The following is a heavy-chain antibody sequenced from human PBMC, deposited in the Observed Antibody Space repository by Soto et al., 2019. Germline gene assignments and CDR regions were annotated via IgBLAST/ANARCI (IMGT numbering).Heavy chain of an antibody. CDR1: GGTFSSYA. V-gene: IGHV1-69*13. CDR3: ASQQFYSGSYYAAFDI. J-gene: IGHJ3*02. Sequence: GASVKVSCKASGGTFSSYAISWVRQAPGQGLEWMGGIIPIFGTANYAQKFQGRVTITADESTSTAYMELSSLRSEDTAVYYCASQQFYSGSYYAAFDIWGQGTMVTVSS. D-gene: IGHD1-26*01. CDR2: IIPIFGTA.